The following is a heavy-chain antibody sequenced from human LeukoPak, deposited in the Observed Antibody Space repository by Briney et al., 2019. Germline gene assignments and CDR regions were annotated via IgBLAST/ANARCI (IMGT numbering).Heavy chain of an antibody. D-gene: IGHD6-19*01. CDR1: RGSISSYY. CDR2: IYYTGST. J-gene: IGHJ6*02. V-gene: IGHV4-59*08. Sequence: KPSETLSLTCLVSRGSISSYYWSWIRQPPGKGLEWIGYIYYTGSTNYNPSLKSRVTISVDMSKNQFSLKLSSVTAADTAVYYCAGHGVKSSSSYYYDLDVWGQGTTVTVSS. CDR3: AGHGVKSSSSYYYDLDV.